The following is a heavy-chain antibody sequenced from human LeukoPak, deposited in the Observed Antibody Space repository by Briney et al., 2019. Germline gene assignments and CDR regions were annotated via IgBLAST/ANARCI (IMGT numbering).Heavy chain of an antibody. D-gene: IGHD6-19*01. Sequence: GGSLRLSCAASGFTFSSYWMSWVRQAPGKRLEWVANIKQDGSEKYYVDSVKGRFTISRDNAKNSLYLQMNSLRAEDTAVYYCARDRGYSSGWYDYWGQGTLVTVSS. J-gene: IGHJ4*02. CDR2: IKQDGSEK. V-gene: IGHV3-7*01. CDR1: GFTFSSYW. CDR3: ARDRGYSSGWYDY.